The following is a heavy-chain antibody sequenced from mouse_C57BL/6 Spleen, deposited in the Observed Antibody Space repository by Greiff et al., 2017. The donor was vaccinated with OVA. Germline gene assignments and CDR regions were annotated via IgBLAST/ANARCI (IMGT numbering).Heavy chain of an antibody. CDR3: ARRSIYDGYSYFAY. V-gene: IGHV5-17*01. Sequence: EVQGVESGGGLVKPGGSLKLSCAASGFTFSDYGMHWVRQAPEKGLEWVAYISSGSSTIYYADTVKGRFTISRDNAKNTLFLQMTSLRSEDTAMYYCARRSIYDGYSYFAYWGQGTLVTVSA. CDR1: GFTFSDYG. J-gene: IGHJ3*01. CDR2: ISSGSSTI. D-gene: IGHD2-3*01.